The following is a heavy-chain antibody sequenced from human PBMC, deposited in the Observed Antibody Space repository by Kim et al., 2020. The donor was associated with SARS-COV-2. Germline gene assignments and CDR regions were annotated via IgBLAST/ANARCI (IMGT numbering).Heavy chain of an antibody. CDR3: ASTVTTSYWYFDL. D-gene: IGHD4-17*01. CDR2: VIPIFGSA. CDR1: GGSFNNYA. Sequence: ASVKVSCKDSGGSFNNYAVSWVRQAPGQGLEWMGGVIPIFGSANSAQRFQGRVTITADESTSTAYMELNRLTSEDTAVYYCASTVTTSYWYFDLWGRGT. V-gene: IGHV1-69*13. J-gene: IGHJ2*01.